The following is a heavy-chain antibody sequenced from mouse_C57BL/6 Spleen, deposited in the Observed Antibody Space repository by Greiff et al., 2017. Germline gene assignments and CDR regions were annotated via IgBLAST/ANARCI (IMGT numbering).Heavy chain of an antibody. V-gene: IGHV5-17*01. CDR3: ALYSNYAWCAY. CDR1: GFTFSDYG. CDR2: ISSGSSTI. D-gene: IGHD2-5*01. J-gene: IGHJ3*01. Sequence: EVKVVESGGGLVKPGGSLKLSCAASGFTFSDYGMHWVRQAPEKGLEWVAYISSGSSTIYYADTVKGRFTITRDNAKNTLFLQMTSLRSEDTAMYYCALYSNYAWCAYWGQGTLVTVSA.